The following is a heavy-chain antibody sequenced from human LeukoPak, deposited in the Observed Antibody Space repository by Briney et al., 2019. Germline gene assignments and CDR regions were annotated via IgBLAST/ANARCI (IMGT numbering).Heavy chain of an antibody. CDR2: INPSGGRT. CDR1: GYTFTSYD. J-gene: IGHJ4*02. CDR3: ASLRSGDYEGFDY. V-gene: IGHV1-46*01. D-gene: IGHD2-21*02. Sequence: ASVKVSCKASGYTFTSYDMHWVRQAPGQGLEWMGIINPSGGRTSYAQKFQGRVTMTRDTSTGTVYMELSSLRSEDTAVYYCASLRSGDYEGFDYWGQVTLVTVSS.